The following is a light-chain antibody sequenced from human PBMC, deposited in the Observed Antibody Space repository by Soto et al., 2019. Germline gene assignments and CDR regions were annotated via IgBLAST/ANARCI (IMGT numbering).Light chain of an antibody. Sequence: QSVLTQPPSASGSPGQSVAISCTGTSSDIGGYNYVSWYQQHSGKAPKLIIYEVTRRPSGVPDRFSGSKSGSTASLTVSGLHAEDEADYYCASYAGNNVLFGGGTQLTVL. CDR1: SSDIGGYNY. V-gene: IGLV2-8*01. CDR3: ASYAGNNVL. CDR2: EVT. J-gene: IGLJ2*01.